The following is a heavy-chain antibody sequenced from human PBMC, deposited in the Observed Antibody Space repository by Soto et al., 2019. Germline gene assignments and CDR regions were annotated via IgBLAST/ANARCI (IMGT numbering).Heavy chain of an antibody. J-gene: IGHJ4*02. D-gene: IGHD5-12*01. V-gene: IGHV3-30*18. Sequence: PGWALRLSCAASGFTFSSYGMHWVRQAPGKGLEWVAVISYDGSNKYYADSVKGRFTISRDNSKNTLYLQMNSLRAEDTAVYYCAKENSGYDWSFWYWGQGTLVTASS. CDR2: ISYDGSNK. CDR1: GFTFSSYG. CDR3: AKENSGYDWSFWY.